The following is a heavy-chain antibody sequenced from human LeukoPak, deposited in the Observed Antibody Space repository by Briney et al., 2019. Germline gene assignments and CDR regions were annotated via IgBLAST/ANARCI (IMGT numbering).Heavy chain of an antibody. V-gene: IGHV1-46*01. J-gene: IGHJ5*02. D-gene: IGHD6-13*01. Sequence: ASVKVSCKASGYTFTSYYMHWVRQAPGQGLEWMGIINPSGGSTSCAQKFQGRVTMTRDTSTSTVYMELSSLRSEDTAVYYCARVATQGVKRLAAAGLHSRYRPDWFDPWGQGTLVTVSS. CDR2: INPSGGST. CDR1: GYTFTSYY. CDR3: ARVATQGVKRLAAAGLHSRYRPDWFDP.